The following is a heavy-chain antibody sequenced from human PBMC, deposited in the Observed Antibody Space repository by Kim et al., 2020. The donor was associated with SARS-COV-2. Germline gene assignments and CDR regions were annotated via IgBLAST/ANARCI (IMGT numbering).Heavy chain of an antibody. CDR1: GGSISSGSYY. V-gene: IGHV4-61*02. D-gene: IGHD4-17*01. CDR2: IYTSGST. Sequence: SETLSLTCTVSGGSISSGSYYWSWIRQPAGKGLEWIGRIYTSGSTNYNPSLKSRVTISVDTSKNQFSLKLSSVTAADTAVYYCARENGEGDYGDYQVSFDYWGQGTLVTVSS. CDR3: ARENGEGDYGDYQVSFDY. J-gene: IGHJ4*02.